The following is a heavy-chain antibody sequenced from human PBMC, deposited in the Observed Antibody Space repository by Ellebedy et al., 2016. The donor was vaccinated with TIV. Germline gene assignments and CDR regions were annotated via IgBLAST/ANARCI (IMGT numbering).Heavy chain of an antibody. CDR2: INPKSGTT. J-gene: IGHJ4*02. D-gene: IGHD3-22*01. Sequence: AASVKVSCKASGYTFTDYYMHWVRQAPGQGPEWMGRINPKSGTTDYAQKFQGRVTMTRDTSITTVYMELSNLRLDDTAVYYCARGRSDYDTGGYYYGYWGQGTLVTVSS. CDR1: GYTFTDYY. CDR3: ARGRSDYDTGGYYYGY. V-gene: IGHV1-2*06.